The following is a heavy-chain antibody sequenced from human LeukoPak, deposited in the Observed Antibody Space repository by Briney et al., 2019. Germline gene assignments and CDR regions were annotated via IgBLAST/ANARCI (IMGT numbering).Heavy chain of an antibody. CDR3: ARDRRTLRYFVNYGMDV. CDR2: ISYDGNNK. D-gene: IGHD3-9*01. CDR1: GFTFSLYY. Sequence: GGSLRLSCAASGFTFSLYYMSWVRQAPGKGLEWVAVISYDGNNKYYADSVQGRFTISRDNSKNTLYLQMNSLRAEDTAVYYCARDRRTLRYFVNYGMDVWGQGTTVTVSS. V-gene: IGHV3-30*03. J-gene: IGHJ6*02.